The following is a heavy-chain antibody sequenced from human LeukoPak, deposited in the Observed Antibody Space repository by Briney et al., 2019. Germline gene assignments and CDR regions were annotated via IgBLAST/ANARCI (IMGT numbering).Heavy chain of an antibody. V-gene: IGHV3-66*02. CDR1: GLTVSSNF. J-gene: IGHJ4*02. D-gene: IGHD5-12*01. CDR2: IHSDGRT. Sequence: QSGGSLRLSCAASGLTVSSNFMSWVRQAPGKGLEWVSVIHSDGRTFYADTVKGRFTVSRDNSNDMLFLQMNSLRAEDTAVYYCARDVGGMATGYFDYWGQGTPVTVSS. CDR3: ARDVGGMATGYFDY.